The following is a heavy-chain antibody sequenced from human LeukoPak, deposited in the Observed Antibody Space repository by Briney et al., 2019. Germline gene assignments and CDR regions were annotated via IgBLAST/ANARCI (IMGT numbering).Heavy chain of an antibody. Sequence: GGSLRLSCAASGFTFISYWMHWVRQAPGKGLAWVSRINGYGSSTDFADSVKGRFTISRDNAKNTLYLQMNSLRAEDTAVYCCARDAPGNTALDYWGQGTLVTVSS. J-gene: IGHJ4*02. CDR1: GFTFISYW. CDR2: INGYGSST. D-gene: IGHD5-18*01. V-gene: IGHV3-74*01. CDR3: ARDAPGNTALDY.